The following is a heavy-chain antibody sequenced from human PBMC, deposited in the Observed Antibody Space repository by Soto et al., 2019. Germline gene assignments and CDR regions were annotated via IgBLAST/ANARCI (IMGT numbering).Heavy chain of an antibody. CDR1: RFTFSSYA. J-gene: IGHJ4*02. Sequence: PGGSLRLSCAASRFTFSSYAMSWVRQAPGKGLEWVSAISGSGGSTYYADSVKGRFTISRDNSKNTLYLQMNSLRAEDTAVYYCAKSSWIVDWLYPYWGQGTLVTVSS. CDR3: AKSSWIVDWLYPY. D-gene: IGHD3-9*01. CDR2: ISGSGGST. V-gene: IGHV3-23*01.